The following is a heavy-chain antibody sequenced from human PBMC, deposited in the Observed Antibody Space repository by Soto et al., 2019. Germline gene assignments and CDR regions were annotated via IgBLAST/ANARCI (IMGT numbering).Heavy chain of an antibody. CDR3: ARITVDTYMIYWSDP. D-gene: IGHD3-16*01. J-gene: IGHJ5*02. Sequence: SETLSLTCSVSGDSVSSGDYYWSWLRQPPGKGLEWIGHVYFSGSTNYIPSLKSRLSMSVETAMNQFSLNLKSVTAADTAVYYCARITVDTYMIYWSDPWGQGTKVTVYS. CDR2: VYFSGST. V-gene: IGHV4-61*08. CDR1: GDSVSSGDYY.